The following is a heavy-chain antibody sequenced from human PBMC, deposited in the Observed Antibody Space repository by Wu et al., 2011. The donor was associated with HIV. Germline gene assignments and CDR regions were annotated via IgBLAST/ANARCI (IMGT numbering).Heavy chain of an antibody. V-gene: IGHV1-69-2*01. Sequence: VQLVQTGAEVKKPGATVKISCKISGYTFADYFVHWIQQTPGEGLEWLGLIDPEDGDTKFADRFRGRVTITADTSTNTAYMELSGLKFEDTAVYYCARRGNNGAGPFDYWGQGTQVLVSS. CDR1: GYTFADYF. J-gene: IGHJ4*02. D-gene: IGHD1-26*01. CDR2: IDPEDGDT. CDR3: ARRGNNGAGPFDY.